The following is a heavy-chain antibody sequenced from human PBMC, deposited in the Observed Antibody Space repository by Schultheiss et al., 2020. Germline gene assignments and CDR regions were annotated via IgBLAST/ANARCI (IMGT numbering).Heavy chain of an antibody. CDR3: ARGGSPEYSGYDIFDY. D-gene: IGHD5-12*01. V-gene: IGHV3-74*01. Sequence: GGSLRLSCAASGFTFSSYWMHWVRQAPGKGLVWVSRINSDGSSTSYADSVKGRFIISRDNSKNTLYLQTNSLRAEDTAVYYCARGGSPEYSGYDIFDYWGQGTLVTVSA. J-gene: IGHJ4*02. CDR1: GFTFSSYW. CDR2: INSDGSST.